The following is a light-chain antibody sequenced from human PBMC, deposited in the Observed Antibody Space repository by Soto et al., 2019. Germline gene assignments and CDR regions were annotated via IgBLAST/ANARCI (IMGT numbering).Light chain of an antibody. Sequence: VMTQSPDALAVSLGERATINCKSSQSVLYSSNNKNYLAWYQQKPGQPPKLLIYWASTRESGVPDRFSGSGSGTDFTLTISSLQAEDVAVYYCQQYYSTPWTFGQGTKVDIK. V-gene: IGKV4-1*01. CDR2: WAS. CDR1: QSVLYSSNNKNY. J-gene: IGKJ1*01. CDR3: QQYYSTPWT.